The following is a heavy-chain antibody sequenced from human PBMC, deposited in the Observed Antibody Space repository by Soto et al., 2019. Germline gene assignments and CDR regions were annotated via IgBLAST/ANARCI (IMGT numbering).Heavy chain of an antibody. Sequence: SETLSLTCTVSGGSISSSSYYWGWIRQPPGKGLEWIGSIYYSGSTYYNPSLKSRVTISVDTSKNQFSLKLSSVTAADTAVYYCARRSAGSSWSFDYWGQGTLVTSPQ. CDR1: GGSISSSSYY. CDR3: ARRSAGSSWSFDY. CDR2: IYYSGST. D-gene: IGHD6-13*01. J-gene: IGHJ4*02. V-gene: IGHV4-39*01.